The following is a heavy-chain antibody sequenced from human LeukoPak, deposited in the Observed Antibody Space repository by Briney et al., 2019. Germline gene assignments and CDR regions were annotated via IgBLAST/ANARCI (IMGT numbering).Heavy chain of an antibody. CDR2: NYTSGST. Sequence: PSETLSLTCTVSSGSISSYYWSWIRQPAGKGLEWIGRNYTSGSTNYYHSLNSRVTMTVDTSKNRFSGKVSSVTAADTAVSYCERSAAGANWYFDLWGRGTLVAVPS. D-gene: IGHD6-13*01. CDR1: SGSISSYY. CDR3: ERSAAGANWYFDL. J-gene: IGHJ2*01. V-gene: IGHV4-4*07.